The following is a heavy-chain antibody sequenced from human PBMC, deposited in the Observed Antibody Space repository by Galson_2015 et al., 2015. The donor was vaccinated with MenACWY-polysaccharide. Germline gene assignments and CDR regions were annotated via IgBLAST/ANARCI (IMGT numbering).Heavy chain of an antibody. V-gene: IGHV1-24*01. D-gene: IGHD6-19*01. CDR2: FDPEDGET. CDR1: GYTLTELS. CDR3: ATVEAVAAYYGMDV. J-gene: IGHJ6*02. Sequence: SVKVSCKASGYTLTELSMHWVRQAPGKGLEWMGGFDPEDGETIYAQKFQGRVTMTEDTSTDTAYMELSSLRSEDTAVYYCATVEAVAAYYGMDVWGQGTTVTVSS.